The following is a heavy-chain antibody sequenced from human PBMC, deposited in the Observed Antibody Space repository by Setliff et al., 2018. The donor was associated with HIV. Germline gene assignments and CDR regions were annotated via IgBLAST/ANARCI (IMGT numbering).Heavy chain of an antibody. CDR3: ARVYYYYYYYMDV. CDR1: GGSFSSYA. CDR2: ISGNNANT. J-gene: IGHJ6*03. V-gene: IGHV1-8*01. Sequence: GASVKVSCKASGGSFSSYAIFWVRQAPGRGLEWIGWISGNNANTNYAQKLQGRVTLTRNTSIGTAYMEVSSLGSDDTAVYYCARVYYYYYYYMDVWGKGTTVTVSS.